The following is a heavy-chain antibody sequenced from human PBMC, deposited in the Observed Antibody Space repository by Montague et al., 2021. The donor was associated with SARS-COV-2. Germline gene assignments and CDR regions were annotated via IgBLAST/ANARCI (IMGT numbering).Heavy chain of an antibody. CDR3: ARGHQGVAMIVVVMIGAEYYFDY. CDR1: GGSFNDYY. CDR2: VNHGGST. Sequence: SKTLSLTCAVYGGSFNDYYWSWIRQPPGKGLEWIGEVNHGGSTNYSPSLKSRVTISADTSKNQFSLKLKSVTAADTANYYCARGHQGVAMIVVVMIGAEYYFDYWGQGSLVTVSS. D-gene: IGHD3-22*01. J-gene: IGHJ4*02. V-gene: IGHV4-34*01.